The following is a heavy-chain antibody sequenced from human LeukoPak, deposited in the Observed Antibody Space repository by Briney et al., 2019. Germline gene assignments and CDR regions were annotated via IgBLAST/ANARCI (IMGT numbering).Heavy chain of an antibody. CDR1: GFTFSSSA. CDR3: QKTAYEILTGWTYFDY. V-gene: IGHV3-23*01. D-gene: IGHD3-9*01. Sequence: GGSLRLSCAASGFTFSSSAMSWVRHAPGNGLDWVSGPSGSGAGTYYAVSVKGRFTISRDNSKNTQYLHMNSLRAEDTVVFFWQKTAYEILTGWTYFDYWGQGSLVTVSS. CDR2: PSGSGAGT. J-gene: IGHJ4*02.